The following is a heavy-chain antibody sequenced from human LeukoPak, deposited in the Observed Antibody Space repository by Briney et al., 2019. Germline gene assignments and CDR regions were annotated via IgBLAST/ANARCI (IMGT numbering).Heavy chain of an antibody. CDR1: GFIFSNYW. CDR2: VNNGGSST. V-gene: IGHV3-74*01. D-gene: IGHD5/OR15-5a*01. CDR3: AKGGLRVTDY. Sequence: GGSLRLSCAASGFIFSNYWMNWVRQAPGKGLEWVSRVNNGGSSTNYADSVKGRFTISRDTAKNTLYLQMNSLRAEDTAVYCCAKGGLRVTDYWGQGTLVTVSS. J-gene: IGHJ4*02.